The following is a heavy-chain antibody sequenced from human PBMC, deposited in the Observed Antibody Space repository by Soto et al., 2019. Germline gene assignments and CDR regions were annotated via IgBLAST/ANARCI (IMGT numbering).Heavy chain of an antibody. CDR3: ARDSKVSSGSYGMEV. CDR1: GYTFTGYY. J-gene: IGHJ6*02. Sequence: ASVKVSCKSSGYTFTGYYMHWFRRPPGQGLEWMGWISPNSGGTNYAQKFQGWVTMTRDTSISTAYMELSRLRSDDTAVYYCARDSKVSSGSYGMEVWGQGTTVTAP. D-gene: IGHD6-25*01. CDR2: ISPNSGGT. V-gene: IGHV1-2*04.